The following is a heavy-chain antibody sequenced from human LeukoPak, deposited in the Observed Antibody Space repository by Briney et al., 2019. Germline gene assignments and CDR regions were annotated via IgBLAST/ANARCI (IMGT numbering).Heavy chain of an antibody. D-gene: IGHD6-6*01. CDR3: ATPLSASSTDY. CDR2: ISSSSSYI. Sequence: GGSLRLSCAASGFTFSSYSMNWVRQAPGKGLEWVSSISSSSSYIYYADSVKGRFTISRDNSKNTLYLEMGSLRVEDTAVYYCATPLSASSTDYWGQGTMVTVSS. CDR1: GFTFSSYS. V-gene: IGHV3-21*01. J-gene: IGHJ4*02.